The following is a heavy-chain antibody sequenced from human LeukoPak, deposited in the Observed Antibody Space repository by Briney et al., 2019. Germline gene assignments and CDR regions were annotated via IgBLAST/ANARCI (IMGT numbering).Heavy chain of an antibody. D-gene: IGHD6-19*01. CDR1: GFTFSTYA. J-gene: IGHJ4*02. CDR2: ITGSGDST. V-gene: IGHV3-23*01. Sequence: GGSLRLSCAASGFTFSTYAMSWVCQAPGKGLEWVSTITGSGDSTYYADSVKGRFTISRDNSKNSLYLQMNSLRAEDTAVYYCAKGSAVADLYFDYWGQGTLVTVSS. CDR3: AKGSAVADLYFDY.